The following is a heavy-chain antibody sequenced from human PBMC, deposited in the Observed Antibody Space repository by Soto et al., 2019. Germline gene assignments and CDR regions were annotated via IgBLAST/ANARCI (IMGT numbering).Heavy chain of an antibody. V-gene: IGHV3-33*01. J-gene: IGHJ4*02. D-gene: IGHD1-1*01. CDR3: ARGPTNWSDVAYFDY. Sequence: GGSLRLSCTSSGFPFANYGMHWVRQAPGKGPEWVALIWSDGTNKYYADSVKGRFTISRDNSKNTLYLQMNSLRADDTAVYYCARGPTNWSDVAYFDYWGQGTLVTVS. CDR1: GFPFANYG. CDR2: IWSDGTNK.